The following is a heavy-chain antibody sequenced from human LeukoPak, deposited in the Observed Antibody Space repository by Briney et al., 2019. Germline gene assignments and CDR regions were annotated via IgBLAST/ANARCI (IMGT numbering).Heavy chain of an antibody. CDR3: ARTTYYYDSSGYYYLNY. J-gene: IGHJ4*02. D-gene: IGHD3-22*01. Sequence: PGGSLRLSCAASGFTFSSYWMHWVRQAPGKGLVWVSRINSDGSSTSYADSVKGRFTISRDNAKNTLYLQMNSLRAEDTAVYYCARTTYYYDSSGYYYLNYWAQGTLVTVSS. CDR2: INSDGSST. V-gene: IGHV3-74*01. CDR1: GFTFSSYW.